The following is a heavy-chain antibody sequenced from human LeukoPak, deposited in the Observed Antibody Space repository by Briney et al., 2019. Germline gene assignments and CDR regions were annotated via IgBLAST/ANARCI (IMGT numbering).Heavy chain of an antibody. D-gene: IGHD3-9*01. CDR3: AKDRARDGILTGRGLDY. V-gene: IGHV3-23*01. CDR1: GFTFSSYA. Sequence: GGSLRLSCAASGFTFSSYAMSWVRQAPGKGLEWVSAIIGSGGSTYSADSVKGRFTITRENSKNTLYLQMNSLRAEDTAIYYCAKDRARDGILTGRGLDYWGQGTLVTVSS. J-gene: IGHJ4*02. CDR2: IIGSGGST.